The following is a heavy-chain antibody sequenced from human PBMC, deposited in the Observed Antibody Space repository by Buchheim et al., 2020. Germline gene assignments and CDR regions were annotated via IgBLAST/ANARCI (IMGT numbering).Heavy chain of an antibody. D-gene: IGHD6-13*01. CDR3: ARGPPHYSSSWSLFDP. Sequence: EVQLLESGGGLVQPGGSLRLSCAVSGFTFSSYVMSWVRQAPGKGLEWVSAISGSGGTTYYADSVKGRFTISRDNSKNTLYLQMNSLRAEDTAVYFCARGPPHYSSSWSLFDPWGQGTL. CDR2: ISGSGGTT. J-gene: IGHJ5*02. CDR1: GFTFSSYV. V-gene: IGHV3-23*01.